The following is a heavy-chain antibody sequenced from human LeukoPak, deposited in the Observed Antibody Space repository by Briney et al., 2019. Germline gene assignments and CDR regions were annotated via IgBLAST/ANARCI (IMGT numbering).Heavy chain of an antibody. CDR3: ARDLRWNGILEWLLYGYYFDY. V-gene: IGHV1-18*01. CDR1: GYTFTIYG. CDR2: ISAYNGNT. D-gene: IGHD3-3*01. Sequence: GASVTVSCKASGYTFTIYGISWVRQAPGQGLEWMGWISAYNGNTNYAQKLQGRVTMTTDTSTSTAYMELRSLRSDDTAVYYCARDLRWNGILEWLLYGYYFDYWGQGTLVTVSS. J-gene: IGHJ4*02.